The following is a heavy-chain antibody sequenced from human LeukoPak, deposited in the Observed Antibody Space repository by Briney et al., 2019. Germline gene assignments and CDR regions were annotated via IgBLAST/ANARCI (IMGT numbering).Heavy chain of an antibody. CDR3: AKDQAMTTVSYFDY. Sequence: GWSLRLPCAASGFTFSSYGMHWVRQAPAKGLEGVAVISYDGSNKYYADSVKGRFTISRDNSKNTLYLQMNSLRAEDTAVYYCAKDQAMTTVSYFDYWGQGTLVTVSS. D-gene: IGHD4-11*01. CDR1: GFTFSSYG. V-gene: IGHV3-30*18. J-gene: IGHJ4*02. CDR2: ISYDGSNK.